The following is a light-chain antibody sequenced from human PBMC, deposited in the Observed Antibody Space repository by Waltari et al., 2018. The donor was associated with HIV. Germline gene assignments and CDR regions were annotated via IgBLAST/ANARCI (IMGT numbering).Light chain of an antibody. V-gene: IGKV3-15*01. CDR1: QSFSTN. CDR3: QQYGYRPFT. Sequence: VLTQSPASLSVSPGQRVTLSCRASQSFSTNLVWYQQKLGQAPKLLIYDASSRVPGIPARFSGSVSGTTYTLTINSLQSDDFAVYYCQQYGYRPFTFGQGTKLHSK. J-gene: IGKJ2*01. CDR2: DAS.